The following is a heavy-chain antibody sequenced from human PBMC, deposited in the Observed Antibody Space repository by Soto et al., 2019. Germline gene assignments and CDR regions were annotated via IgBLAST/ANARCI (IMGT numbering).Heavy chain of an antibody. D-gene: IGHD2-15*01. CDR1: GGSISSSNW. CDR3: ARPSGKIVVVAASKGYYGMDV. J-gene: IGHJ6*02. V-gene: IGHV4-4*02. CDR2: IYHSGST. Sequence: SETLSLTCAVSGGSISSSNWWSWVRQPPGKGLEWIGEIYHSGSTNYNPSLKSRVTISVDKSKNQFSLKLSSVTAADTAVYYCARPSGKIVVVAASKGYYGMDVWGQGTTVTVSS.